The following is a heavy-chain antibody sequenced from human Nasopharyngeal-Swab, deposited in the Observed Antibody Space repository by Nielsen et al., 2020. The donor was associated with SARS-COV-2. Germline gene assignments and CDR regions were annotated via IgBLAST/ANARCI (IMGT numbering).Heavy chain of an antibody. Sequence: VRQAAGKGLEWGANIKQDGSEKYYVDSVKGRFTISRDNAKNSLYLQMNSLRAEDTAVYYCARGWSGYYTAFWFDPWGQGTLVTVSS. CDR3: ARGWSGYYTAFWFDP. V-gene: IGHV3-7*01. CDR2: IKQDGSEK. D-gene: IGHD3-3*01. J-gene: IGHJ5*02.